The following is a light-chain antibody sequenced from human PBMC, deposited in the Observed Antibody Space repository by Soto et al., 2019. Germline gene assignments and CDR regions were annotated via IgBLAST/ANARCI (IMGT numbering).Light chain of an antibody. CDR3: ATWDDSLNGPV. Sequence: QSVLTQPPSASGAPGQRVTISCSGSSSNIGSNTVNWHQQLPGTAPRLLIYGNNKRPSGVPDRFSGSKSGTSSSLAISGLQSEDEADYYCATWDDSLNGPVFGGGTQLTVL. J-gene: IGLJ3*02. CDR1: SSNIGSNT. CDR2: GNN. V-gene: IGLV1-44*01.